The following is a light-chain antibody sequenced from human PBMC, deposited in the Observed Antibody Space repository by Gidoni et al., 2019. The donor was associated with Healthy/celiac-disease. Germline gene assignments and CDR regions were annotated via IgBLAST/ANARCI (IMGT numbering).Light chain of an antibody. J-gene: IGKJ4*01. V-gene: IGKV1-39*01. CDR1: QSISSY. CDR2: AAS. Sequence: DIQMTQSPSSLSASVGDRVTITCRASQSISSYLNWYQQKPGKAPKLLIYAASSLQSGVPSRFSGSGSGTDFNLTISSLQPEDFATYYCQQSYSTPLTFGGETKVEIK. CDR3: QQSYSTPLT.